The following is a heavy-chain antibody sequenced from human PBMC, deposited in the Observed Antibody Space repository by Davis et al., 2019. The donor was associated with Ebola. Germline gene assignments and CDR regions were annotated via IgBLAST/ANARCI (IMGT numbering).Heavy chain of an antibody. CDR1: GGSISSYY. Sequence: SETLSLTCTVSGGSISSYYWSWIRQPPGKGLEWIGYIYYSGSTTYNPSLKSRVTTSLDTSKNQFSLKLSSVTAADTAVYYCARGGSSSWYPFNWFDPWGQGTLVTVSS. CDR2: IYYSGST. CDR3: ARGGSSSWYPFNWFDP. J-gene: IGHJ5*02. D-gene: IGHD6-13*01. V-gene: IGHV4-59*08.